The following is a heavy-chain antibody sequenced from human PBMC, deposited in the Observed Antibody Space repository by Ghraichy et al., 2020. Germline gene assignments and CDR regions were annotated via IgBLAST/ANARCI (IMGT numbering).Heavy chain of an antibody. CDR2: IWYDGTEK. J-gene: IGHJ6*02. CDR3: ARDGYYYDSSGYYGFGDYGMDV. D-gene: IGHD3-22*01. CDR1: GFTFSSYG. V-gene: IGHV3-33*01. Sequence: GGSLRLSCAESGFTFSSYGMHWVRQAPGKGLEWVALIWYDGTEKYFGDSVKGRFTISRDNSKNTLYLQMNSLRAEDTAVYYCARDGYYYDSSGYYGFGDYGMDVWGQGTTVTVSS.